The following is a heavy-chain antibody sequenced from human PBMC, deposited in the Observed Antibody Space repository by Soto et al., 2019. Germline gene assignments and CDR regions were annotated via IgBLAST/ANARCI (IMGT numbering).Heavy chain of an antibody. CDR1: GYTFTSYD. CDR3: ARGGNLLWFGEFYYMDV. J-gene: IGHJ6*03. V-gene: IGHV1-8*01. Sequence: VASVKVSCKASGYTFTSYDINWVRQATGQGLEWMGWMNPNSGNTGYAQKFQGRVTMTRNTSISTAYMELSSLRSEDTAVYYCARGGNLLWFGEFYYMDVWGKGTTVTVSS. D-gene: IGHD3-10*01. CDR2: MNPNSGNT.